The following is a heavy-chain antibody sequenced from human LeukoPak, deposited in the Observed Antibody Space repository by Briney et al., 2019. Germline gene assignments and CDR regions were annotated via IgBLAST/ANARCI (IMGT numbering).Heavy chain of an antibody. CDR2: INHSGST. J-gene: IGHJ4*02. Sequence: PSETLSLTCAVYGGSFSGYYWSWIRQPPGKGREWIGEINHSGSTNYNPSLKSRVTISVDTSKNQFSLKLSSVSAADTAVYYGARTGPAAIVFDYWGQGTLVTVSS. CDR1: GGSFSGYY. D-gene: IGHD2-2*01. CDR3: ARTGPAAIVFDY. V-gene: IGHV4-34*01.